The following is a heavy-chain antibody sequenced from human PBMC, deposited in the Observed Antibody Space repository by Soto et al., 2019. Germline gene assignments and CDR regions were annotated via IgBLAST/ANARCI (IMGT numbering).Heavy chain of an antibody. CDR3: ARENDSYGYFFDY. V-gene: IGHV4-31*03. J-gene: IGHJ4*02. Sequence: SETLSLTCTVSGGSISSGGYYWSWIRQHPGKGLEWIGYIYYSGSTYYNPSLKSRVTISGDTSKNQFSLKLSSVTAADTAVYYCARENDSYGYFFDYWGRGTLVTVSS. D-gene: IGHD5-18*01. CDR2: IYYSGST. CDR1: GGSISSGGYY.